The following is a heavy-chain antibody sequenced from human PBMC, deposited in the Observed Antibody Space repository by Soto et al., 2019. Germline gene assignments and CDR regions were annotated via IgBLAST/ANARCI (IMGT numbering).Heavy chain of an antibody. CDR3: ALVYYYGSGSYE. Sequence: QITLKESGPTLVKPTQTLTLTCTFSGFSLSTSVLGVGWIRQPPGKALAWLALIYLDDDNRYSPSLKSRLTITKDTSKNQVVLKMTNMDPVDTATYYCALVYYYGSGSYEWGQGTLVTVS. CDR1: GFSLSTSVLG. V-gene: IGHV2-5*02. D-gene: IGHD3-10*01. CDR2: IYLDDDN. J-gene: IGHJ4*02.